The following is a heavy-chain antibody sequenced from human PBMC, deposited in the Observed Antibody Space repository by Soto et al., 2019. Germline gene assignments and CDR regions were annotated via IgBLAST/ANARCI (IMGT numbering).Heavy chain of an antibody. CDR2: INHSGST. D-gene: IGHD4-17*01. Sequence: PSETLSLTCAAYGGSFSGYYWSWIRQPPGKGLEWIGEINHSGSTNYNPSLKSRVTISVDTSKNQFSLKLSSVTAADTAVYYCARVSGYGDYVSTYYYYYYGMDVWGQGTTVTVSS. CDR1: GGSFSGYY. J-gene: IGHJ6*02. CDR3: ARVSGYGDYVSTYYYYYYGMDV. V-gene: IGHV4-34*01.